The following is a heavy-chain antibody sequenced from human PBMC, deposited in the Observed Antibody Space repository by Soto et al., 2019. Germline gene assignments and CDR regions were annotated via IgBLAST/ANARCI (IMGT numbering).Heavy chain of an antibody. CDR2: IDSDGSSK. V-gene: IGHV3-74*01. J-gene: IGHJ6*01. D-gene: IGHD6-25*01. Sequence: EVQLVESGGGLVQPGGSLRLSCAASGFTFRSYWMHWVRQVPGKGLVWVSRIDSDGSSKNYADSVKGRFTISRHNAKNTVYLQMNSLRTEHTGVYYSARPVEAAGTTLYFYELDAWSQGTTVTVSS. CDR3: ARPVEAAGTTLYFYELDA. CDR1: GFTFRSYW.